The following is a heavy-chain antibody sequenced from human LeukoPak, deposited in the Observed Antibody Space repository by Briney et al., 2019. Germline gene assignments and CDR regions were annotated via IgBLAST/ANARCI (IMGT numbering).Heavy chain of an antibody. Sequence: PGGSLRLSCAASGFTFSDYSMNWVRQATGKGLEWVSHNSGGNGTIYYGVSVKGRFTLPRDNAKNSLFLQMNSLRDKDTAVYYCARGQRYSTSPFDYWGQGTLVTVSS. CDR3: ARGQRYSTSPFDY. D-gene: IGHD3-16*02. V-gene: IGHV3-48*02. J-gene: IGHJ4*02. CDR1: GFTFSDYS. CDR2: NSGGNGTI.